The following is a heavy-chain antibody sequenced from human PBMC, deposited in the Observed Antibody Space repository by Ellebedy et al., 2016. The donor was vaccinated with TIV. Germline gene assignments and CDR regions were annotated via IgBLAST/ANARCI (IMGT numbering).Heavy chain of an antibody. CDR1: GGSISSGGSS. Sequence: MPSETLSLTCAVSGGSISSGGSSWNWIRQSPGKGLEWIGYIYHGGTTYYSPSLNSRVTISIDKSKNQFSLKLRSVTAADTGVYYCARDSGYEINHWGQGILVTVSS. CDR2: IYHGGTT. D-gene: IGHD5-12*01. J-gene: IGHJ5*02. CDR3: ARDSGYEINH. V-gene: IGHV4-30-2*06.